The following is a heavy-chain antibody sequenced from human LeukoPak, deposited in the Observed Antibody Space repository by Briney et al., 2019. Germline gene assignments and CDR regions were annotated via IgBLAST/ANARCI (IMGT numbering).Heavy chain of an antibody. J-gene: IGHJ5*02. CDR2: IYYSGST. V-gene: IGHV4-59*12. CDR3: AIKTGTTYNWFDP. D-gene: IGHD1-7*01. CDR1: GGSISSYY. Sequence: SSETLSLTCTVSGGSISSYYWSWIRQPPGKGLEWIGYIYYSGSTNYNPSLKSRVTISVDTSKNQFSLKLSSVTAADTAVYYCAIKTGTTYNWFDPWGQGTLVTVSS.